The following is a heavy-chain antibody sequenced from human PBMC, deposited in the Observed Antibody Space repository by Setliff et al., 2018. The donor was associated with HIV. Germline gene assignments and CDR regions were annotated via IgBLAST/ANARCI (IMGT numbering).Heavy chain of an antibody. CDR1: GGSFSSDSYY. Sequence: SETLSLTCSVSGGSFSSDSYYWGWIRQFPGKGLEWIGSIYYSGSTYYHPSLKSRVTISVDTSKNQFSLKLTSVTAADTAVYYCASAGSGTRAPPRYWGQGTLVTVSS. V-gene: IGHV4-39*07. CDR2: IYYSGST. J-gene: IGHJ4*02. D-gene: IGHD1-1*01. CDR3: ASAGSGTRAPPRY.